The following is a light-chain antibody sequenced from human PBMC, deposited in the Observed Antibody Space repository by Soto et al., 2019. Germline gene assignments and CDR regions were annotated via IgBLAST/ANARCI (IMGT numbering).Light chain of an antibody. CDR2: GAS. CDR3: QQYGNSPVT. V-gene: IGKV3-20*01. J-gene: IGKJ4*01. CDR1: QSIRSSY. Sequence: EIVLTQSPGTLSLSPGERATLSCRASQSIRSSYLAWYQQKPGQTPRLLIYGASSRATGIPDRFGGSGSGTDFTLTITRLEPEDFAVYYCQQYGNSPVTFGGGTKVEIK.